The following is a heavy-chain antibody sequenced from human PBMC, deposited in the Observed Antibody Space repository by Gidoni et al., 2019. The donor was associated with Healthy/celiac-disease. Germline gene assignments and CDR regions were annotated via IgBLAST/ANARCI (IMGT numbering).Heavy chain of an antibody. CDR1: GGTFSSYA. CDR3: ASPTPPEGIAVAGTPFDY. Sequence: QVQLVQSGAEVKKPGSSVKVSCKASGGTFSSYAISWVRQAPGQGLEWMGGIIPIFGTANYAQKFQGRVTITADESTSTAYMELSSLRSEDTAVYYCASPTPPEGIAVAGTPFDYWGQGTLVTVSS. V-gene: IGHV1-69*01. D-gene: IGHD6-19*01. CDR2: IIPIFGTA. J-gene: IGHJ4*02.